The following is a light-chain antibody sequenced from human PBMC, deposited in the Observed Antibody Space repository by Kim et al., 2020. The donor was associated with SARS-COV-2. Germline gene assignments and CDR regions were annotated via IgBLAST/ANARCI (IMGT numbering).Light chain of an antibody. V-gene: IGKV3-20*01. Sequence: SPGERATLSCRASQSVSSSYLAWYQHKPGQAPRLLIYGASGRATGIPDRFSGSGSGTDFTLTISRLEPEDFAVYYCQQYGSSPPYTFGQGTKLEIK. CDR3: QQYGSSPPYT. J-gene: IGKJ2*01. CDR1: QSVSSSY. CDR2: GAS.